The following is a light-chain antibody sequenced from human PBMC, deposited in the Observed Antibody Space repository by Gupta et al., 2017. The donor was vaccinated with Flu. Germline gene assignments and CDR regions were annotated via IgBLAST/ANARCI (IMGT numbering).Light chain of an antibody. Sequence: NFMLPQPHSVSESPGQTVTISCTRSSGSIASNYVHWYQQRPGCSPTTVIYEDDQRPSGVPDRFSGSIDSSSNSASLTISGLKTEDEADYYCQSYDSSNQGVFGGGTKLTVL. CDR2: EDD. V-gene: IGLV6-57*01. CDR3: QSYDSSNQGV. J-gene: IGLJ3*02. CDR1: SGSIASNY.